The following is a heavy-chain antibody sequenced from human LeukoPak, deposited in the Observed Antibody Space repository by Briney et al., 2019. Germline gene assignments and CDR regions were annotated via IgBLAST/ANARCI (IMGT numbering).Heavy chain of an antibody. J-gene: IGHJ4*02. CDR1: GYTFTSYG. V-gene: IGHV1-18*01. D-gene: IGHD3-22*01. CDR2: ISAYNGNT. CDR3: ARDLLNYYDSSGYYLLDY. Sequence: ASVKVSCKASGYTFTSYGISWVRQAPGQGLEWMGWISAYNGNTNYAQKLQGRVTMTTDTSTSTAYMELRSLRSDDTAVYYCARDLLNYYDSSGYYLLDYWGQGTLVTVSS.